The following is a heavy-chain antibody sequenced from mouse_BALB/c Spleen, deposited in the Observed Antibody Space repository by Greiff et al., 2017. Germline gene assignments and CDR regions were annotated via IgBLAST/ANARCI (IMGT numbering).Heavy chain of an antibody. D-gene: IGHD2-4*01. CDR2: ISYSGST. J-gene: IGHJ3*01. V-gene: IGHV3-2*02. CDR3: ARGYYDYDEAPFAY. Sequence: EVQLQESGPGLVKPSQSLSLTCTVTGYSITSDYAWNWIRQFPGNKLEWMGYISYSGSTSYNPSLKSRISITRDTSKNQFFLQLNSVTTEDTATYYCARGYYDYDEAPFAYWGQGTLVTVSA. CDR1: GYSITSDYA.